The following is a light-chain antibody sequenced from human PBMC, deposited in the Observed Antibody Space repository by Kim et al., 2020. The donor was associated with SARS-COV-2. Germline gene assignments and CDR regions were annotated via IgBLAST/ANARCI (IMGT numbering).Light chain of an antibody. Sequence: QSVLTQPASVSGSPGQSITISCTGTSSDVGGYNYVSWYQQHPGKAPKLMIYDVSKRPSGVSDRFSGSKSGNTASLTISGLQAEDEADYYCSSYTSSNTYVFGTGTKVTVL. CDR3: SSYTSSNTYV. CDR1: SSDVGGYNY. CDR2: DVS. J-gene: IGLJ1*01. V-gene: IGLV2-14*01.